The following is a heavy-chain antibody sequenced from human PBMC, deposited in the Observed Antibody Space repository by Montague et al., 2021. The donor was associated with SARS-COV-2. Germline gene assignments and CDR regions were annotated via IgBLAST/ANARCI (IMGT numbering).Heavy chain of an antibody. V-gene: IGHV4-34*01. D-gene: IGHD5-12*01. CDR2: INHSGYT. J-gene: IGHJ4*02. CDR1: GASSSNYY. CDR3: ASAPRYSFGFWAY. Sequence: SETLSLTCAVYGASSSNYYWSWIRQSPGKGLVWGVEINHSGYTDYNPPLGSRLTTSLDSSKKQFSLKMTSVTAADTAIDYFASAPRYSFGFWAYWGQGTLVSASS.